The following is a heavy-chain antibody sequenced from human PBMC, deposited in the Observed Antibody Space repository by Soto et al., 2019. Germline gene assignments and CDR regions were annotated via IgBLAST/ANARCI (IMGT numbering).Heavy chain of an antibody. V-gene: IGHV4-30-4*01. CDR2: IYYSGST. CDR3: AGGITIFGVVSPGMDV. D-gene: IGHD3-3*01. Sequence: SETLSLTCTVSGGSISSGDYYWSWIRQPPGKGLEWIGYIYYSGSTYYNPSLKSRVTISVDTSKNQFSLKLSSVTAADTAVYYCAGGITIFGVVSPGMDVWGQGTTVTVSS. J-gene: IGHJ6*02. CDR1: GGSISSGDYY.